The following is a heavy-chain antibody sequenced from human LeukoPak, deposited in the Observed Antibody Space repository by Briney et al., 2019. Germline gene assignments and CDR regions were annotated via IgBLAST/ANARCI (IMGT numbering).Heavy chain of an antibody. CDR2: IYHSGST. Sequence: SETLSLTCTVSGYSISSGYFWGWIRQPPGKGLEWIGEIYHSGSTNYNPSLKSRVTISVDKSKNQFSLKLSSVTAADTAVYYSASDVADWGQGTLVTVSS. J-gene: IGHJ4*02. V-gene: IGHV4-38-2*02. CDR1: GYSISSGYF. D-gene: IGHD2-21*01. CDR3: ASDVAD.